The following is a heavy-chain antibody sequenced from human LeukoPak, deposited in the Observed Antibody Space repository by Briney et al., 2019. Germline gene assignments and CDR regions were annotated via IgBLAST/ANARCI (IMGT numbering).Heavy chain of an antibody. V-gene: IGHV1-2*04. J-gene: IGHJ6*02. D-gene: IGHD5-12*01. CDR2: INPNSGGT. CDR3: ARGHIVATIENYYYGMDV. CDR1: GYTFTGYY. Sequence: ASVKVSCKASGYTFTGYYMHWVRQAPGQGLEWMGWINPNSGGTNYAQKFQGWVTMTRDTSISTAYMELSRLRSDDTAVYYCARGHIVATIENYYYGMDVWGQGTTVTVSS.